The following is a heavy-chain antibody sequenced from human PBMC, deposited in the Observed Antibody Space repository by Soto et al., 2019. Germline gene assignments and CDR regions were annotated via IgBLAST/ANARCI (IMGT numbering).Heavy chain of an antibody. V-gene: IGHV4-30-4*01. CDR1: GGSISSGDYY. Sequence: PSKTLSLTCTVSGGSISSGDYYWSWIRQPPGKGLEWIGYTYYSGSTYYNPSLKSRVTISVDTSKNQFSLKLSSVTAADTAVYYCARGEITMVRGVIRVLGFDYWGQGTLVTVSS. CDR3: ARGEITMVRGVIRVLGFDY. D-gene: IGHD3-10*01. J-gene: IGHJ4*02. CDR2: TYYSGST.